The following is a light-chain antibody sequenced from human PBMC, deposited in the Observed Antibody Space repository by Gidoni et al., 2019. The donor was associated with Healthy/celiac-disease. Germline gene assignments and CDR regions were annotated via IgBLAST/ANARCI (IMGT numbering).Light chain of an antibody. CDR2: DAS. CDR3: QQYDNRLYT. CDR1: QGISNY. J-gene: IGKJ2*01. Sequence: DIQMTQSPSSLSASVGDRVTITCQASQGISNYLNWYQQKPGKAHKLLIYDASNLETGVPSRFSGSGSGTDFTFTISSLQPEDIATYYCQQYDNRLYTFGQGTKLEIK. V-gene: IGKV1-33*01.